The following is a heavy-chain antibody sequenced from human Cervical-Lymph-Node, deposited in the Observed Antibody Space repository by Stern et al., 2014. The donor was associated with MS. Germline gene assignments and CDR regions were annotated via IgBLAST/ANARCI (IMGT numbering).Heavy chain of an antibody. J-gene: IGHJ4*02. CDR2: IYYSGST. D-gene: IGHD4-11*01. Sequence: QVQLQESGPGLVKPSETLSLTCTVSGGSISSSSYYWGWIRQPPGKGLEWIGSIYYSGSTYYNPSLKSRVTISVDTSKNQFSLKLSSVTAADTAVYYCARHREYSNYVAYWGQGTLVTVSS. CDR1: GGSISSSSYY. CDR3: ARHREYSNYVAY. V-gene: IGHV4-39*01.